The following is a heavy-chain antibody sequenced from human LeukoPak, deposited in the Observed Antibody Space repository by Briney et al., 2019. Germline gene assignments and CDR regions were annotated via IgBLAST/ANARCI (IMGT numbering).Heavy chain of an antibody. J-gene: IGHJ4*02. D-gene: IGHD5-18*01. V-gene: IGHV3-23*01. CDR1: GFTFSTYA. CDR3: AKLAGRAYSVLYYFDY. Sequence: PGGSLRLSCAASGFTFSTYAMSWVRQAPGKGLEWVSLISGSGGSTYYADSVKGRFTISRDNSKNTLYLQMNSLRAEDTAVYYCAKLAGRAYSVLYYFDYWGQGTLVTVSS. CDR2: ISGSGGST.